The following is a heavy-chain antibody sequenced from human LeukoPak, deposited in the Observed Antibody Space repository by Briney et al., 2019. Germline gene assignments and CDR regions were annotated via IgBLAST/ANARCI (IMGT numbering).Heavy chain of an antibody. Sequence: GGSLRLSCAASGFTFSSYGMHWVRQAPGKGLEWVAFIRYDGSNKYYADSVKGRFTISRDYSKNTLYLHVNSLRPEDTAVYYCVRDPGSRFLEWPDWGQGTLVSVSS. CDR3: VRDPGSRFLEWPD. V-gene: IGHV3-30*02. D-gene: IGHD3-3*01. J-gene: IGHJ4*02. CDR1: GFTFSSYG. CDR2: IRYDGSNK.